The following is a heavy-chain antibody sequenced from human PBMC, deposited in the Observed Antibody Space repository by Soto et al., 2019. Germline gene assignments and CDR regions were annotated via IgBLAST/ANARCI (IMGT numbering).Heavy chain of an antibody. V-gene: IGHV4-30-2*01. CDR2: IYHSGST. Sequence: QLQLQESGSGLVKPSQTLSLTCAVSGGSISSGGYSWSWIRQPSGKGLEWIGYIYHSGSTYYNPSLKSRVTISVYRSKNQFSLKLSSVTAADTAVYYCARELFSISGWFDPWGQGTLVTVSS. D-gene: IGHD3-3*01. J-gene: IGHJ5*02. CDR3: ARELFSISGWFDP. CDR1: GGSISSGGYS.